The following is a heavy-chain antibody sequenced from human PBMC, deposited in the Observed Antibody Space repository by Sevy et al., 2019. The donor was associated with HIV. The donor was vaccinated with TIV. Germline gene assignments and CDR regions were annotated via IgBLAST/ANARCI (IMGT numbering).Heavy chain of an antibody. V-gene: IGHV3-30-3*01. CDR3: ATDDEPDYYYFDMDV. Sequence: GGSLRLSCAASGFTFSSYAMHWVRRAPVKGLEWVAVISYDGSNKHYADSVKGRFTISRDNSKNRLYLQMDGLRAEDTALYYCATDDEPDYYYFDMDVWGQGTTVTVSS. J-gene: IGHJ6*02. CDR1: GFTFSSYA. CDR2: ISYDGSNK.